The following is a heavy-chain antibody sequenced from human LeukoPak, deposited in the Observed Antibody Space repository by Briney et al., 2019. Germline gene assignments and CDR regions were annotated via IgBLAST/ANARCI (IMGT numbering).Heavy chain of an antibody. Sequence: GLEWIGYIYTSGSTNYNPSLKSRVTISVDTSKNQFSLKLSSVTAANTAVYYCARGLSFFDYWGQGTXX. D-gene: IGHD2/OR15-2a*01. CDR2: IYTSGST. J-gene: IGHJ4*02. V-gene: IGHV4-4*09. CDR3: ARGLSFFDY.